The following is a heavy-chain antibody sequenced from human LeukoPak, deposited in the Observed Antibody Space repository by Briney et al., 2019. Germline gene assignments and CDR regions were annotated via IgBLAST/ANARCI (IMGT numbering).Heavy chain of an antibody. D-gene: IGHD1-14*01. Sequence: LEWVGYIYQTTTTYNPSLKGRVTISADMSQNQLSLKVTSVTAADTAVYYCARNFPGRTEDVWGKGTTVIVSS. J-gene: IGHJ6*04. V-gene: IGHV4-59*01. CDR3: ARNFPGRTEDV. CDR2: IYQTTT.